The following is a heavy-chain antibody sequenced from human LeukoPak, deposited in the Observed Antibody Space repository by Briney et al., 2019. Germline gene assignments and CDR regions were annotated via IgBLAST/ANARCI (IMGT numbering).Heavy chain of an antibody. V-gene: IGHV4-38-2*01. CDR2: IYHSGST. J-gene: IGHJ4*02. CDR3: ARYYYDSSGYYWGNFDY. D-gene: IGHD3-22*01. CDR1: GYSISRGYF. Sequence: PSETLSLTCAVSGYSISRGYFWAWIRQPPGKGLEWIGNIYHSGSTYYNPSLKSRVTISVDTSKNQFTLKLSSLTAAATAVYYCARYYYDSSGYYWGNFDYWGQGTLVTVSS.